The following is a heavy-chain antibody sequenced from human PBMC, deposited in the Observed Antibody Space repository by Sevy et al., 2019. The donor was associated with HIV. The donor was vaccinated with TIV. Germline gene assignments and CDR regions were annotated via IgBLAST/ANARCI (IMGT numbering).Heavy chain of an antibody. CDR3: ARTLYYYDSSGSRLTAFDI. CDR1: GYSISSGYY. V-gene: IGHV4-38-2*01. J-gene: IGHJ3*02. D-gene: IGHD3-22*01. Sequence: SETLSLTCAVSGYSISSGYYWGWIRQPPGKGLEWIGSIYHSGSTYYNPSLKSRVTISVDTSKNQFSLKLSSVTAADTAVYYCARTLYYYDSSGSRLTAFDIWGQGTMVTVSS. CDR2: IYHSGST.